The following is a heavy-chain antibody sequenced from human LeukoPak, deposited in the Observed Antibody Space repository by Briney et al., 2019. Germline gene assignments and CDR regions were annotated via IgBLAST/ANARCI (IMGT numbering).Heavy chain of an antibody. CDR1: GGSITNYY. V-gene: IGHV4-59*08. J-gene: IGHJ4*02. D-gene: IGHD4-17*01. Sequence: PSETLSLTCSISGGSITNYYWSWIGQPPGKGLEWIGYISYSGSTDYSPSLKSRVTMSVDTSKNQFSLKLSSVTAADTAVYYCARHAPMTTYDYWGQGTLVTVSS. CDR2: ISYSGST. CDR3: ARHAPMTTYDY.